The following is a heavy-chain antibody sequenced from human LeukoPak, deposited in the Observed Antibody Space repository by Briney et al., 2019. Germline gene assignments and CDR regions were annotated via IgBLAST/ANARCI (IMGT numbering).Heavy chain of an antibody. D-gene: IGHD3-22*01. CDR2: ISGSGGGT. V-gene: IGHV3-23*01. CDR1: GFTFSTYG. Sequence: GGSLRLSCAASGFTFSTYGMSWVRQAPGKGLEWVSTISGSGGGTYYADSAQGRFTISRDNAKSSLYLQMNSLRADDTAVYYCARDRALYDSRRGYYYTEDDYWGQGTLVTVSS. CDR3: ARDRALYDSRRGYYYTEDDY. J-gene: IGHJ4*02.